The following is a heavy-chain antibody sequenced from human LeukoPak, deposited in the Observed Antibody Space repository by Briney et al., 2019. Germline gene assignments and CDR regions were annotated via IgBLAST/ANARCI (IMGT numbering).Heavy chain of an antibody. CDR3: ARDMYTSSSSDVDYDY. CDR1: GGTFSSYA. Sequence: SVKVSCKASGGTFSSYAISWVRQAPGQGLEWMGGIIPIFGTANYAQKFQGRVTITADESTSTAYMELSSLRSEDTAVYYCARDMYTSSSSDVDYDYWGQGTLVTVSS. CDR2: IIPIFGTA. D-gene: IGHD6-13*01. V-gene: IGHV1-69*13. J-gene: IGHJ4*02.